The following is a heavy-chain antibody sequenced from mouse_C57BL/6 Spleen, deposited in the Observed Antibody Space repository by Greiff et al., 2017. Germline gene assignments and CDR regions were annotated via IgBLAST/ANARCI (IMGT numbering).Heavy chain of an antibody. D-gene: IGHD3-2*02. V-gene: IGHV1-50*01. Sequence: QVQLQQPGAELVKPGASVKLSCKASGYTFTSYWMQWVKQRPGQGLEWIGEIDPSDSYTNYNQKFKGKATLTVDTSSSTAYMQLSSRTSEDSAVYYCARGQLTYAMDYWGQGTSVTVAS. CDR2: IDPSDSYT. J-gene: IGHJ4*01. CDR3: ARGQLTYAMDY. CDR1: GYTFTSYW.